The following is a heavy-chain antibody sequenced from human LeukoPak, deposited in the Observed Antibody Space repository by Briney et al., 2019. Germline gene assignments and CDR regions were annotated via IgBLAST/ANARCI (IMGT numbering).Heavy chain of an antibody. V-gene: IGHV1-24*01. J-gene: IGHJ4*02. CDR3: ATGRYFDRAHDY. CDR2: FDPEGGGT. Sequence: ASVKVSCXVSGYTLTELSMHWVRQARGKGLEWMGGFDPEGGGTNYAQKFQGRVTMTEDTSTDTAYMERSRLRSEDTAVCYCATGRYFDRAHDYWGQGTLVTVSS. CDR1: GYTLTELS. D-gene: IGHD3-9*01.